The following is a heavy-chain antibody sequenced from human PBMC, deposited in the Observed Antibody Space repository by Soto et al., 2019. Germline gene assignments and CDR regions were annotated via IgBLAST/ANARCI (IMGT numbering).Heavy chain of an antibody. CDR2: IYYSGST. Sequence: SETLSLTCTVSGGSISSGDYYWSWIRQPPGKGLEWIGYIYYSGSTYYNPSLKSRVTISVDTSKNQFSLKLSSVTAADTAVYYCARDVSWRGQQLPLWAQGTLVTVSS. V-gene: IGHV4-30-4*01. CDR3: ARDVSWRGQQLPL. D-gene: IGHD3-3*01. CDR1: GGSISSGDYY. J-gene: IGHJ4*02.